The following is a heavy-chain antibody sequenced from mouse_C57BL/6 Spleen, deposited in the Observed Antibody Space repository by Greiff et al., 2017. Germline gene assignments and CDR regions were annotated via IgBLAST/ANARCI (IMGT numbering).Heavy chain of an antibody. CDR1: GYTFTSYW. CDR2: IHPNSGST. J-gene: IGHJ1*03. V-gene: IGHV1-64*01. D-gene: IGHD2-1*01. CDR3: ARGGNYPYWYFDV. Sequence: QVQLQQPGAELVKPGASVKLSCKASGYTFTSYWMHWVKQRPGQGLEWIGMIHPNSGSTNYNEKFKSKATLTVEKSSSTAYMQLSSLTSEDSAVYYCARGGNYPYWYFDVWGTGTTVTVSS.